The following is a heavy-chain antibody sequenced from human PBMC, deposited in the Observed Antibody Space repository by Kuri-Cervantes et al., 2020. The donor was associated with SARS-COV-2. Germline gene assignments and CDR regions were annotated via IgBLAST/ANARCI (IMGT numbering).Heavy chain of an antibody. CDR2: INPNSGGT. CDR3: ATDHSQLLFLLDYYYYMDV. D-gene: IGHD2-2*01. CDR1: GYTFTGYY. J-gene: IGHJ6*03. Sequence: ASVKVSCKASGYTFTGYYMHWVRQAPGQGLEWMGWINPNSGGTNYAQKFQGRVTMTRDTSISTAYMELSRLRSDDTAVYYCATDHSQLLFLLDYYYYMDVWGKGTTVTVSS. V-gene: IGHV1-2*02.